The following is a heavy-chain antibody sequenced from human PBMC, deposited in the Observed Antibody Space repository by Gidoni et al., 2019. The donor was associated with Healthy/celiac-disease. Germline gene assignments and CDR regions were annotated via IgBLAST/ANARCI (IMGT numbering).Heavy chain of an antibody. CDR2: IIPILGIA. Sequence: QVQLVQSGAEVKKPGSSVKVSCKASGGTFSSSTISWVRPAPGQGLEWMGRIIPILGIANYAQKFQGRVTITADKSTSTAYMELSSLRSEDTAVYYCARGGCSSTSCYVSGGWADGDYYYYYGMDVWGQGTTVTVSS. J-gene: IGHJ6*02. CDR1: GGTFSSST. CDR3: ARGGCSSTSCYVSGGWADGDYYYYYGMDV. V-gene: IGHV1-69*02. D-gene: IGHD2-2*01.